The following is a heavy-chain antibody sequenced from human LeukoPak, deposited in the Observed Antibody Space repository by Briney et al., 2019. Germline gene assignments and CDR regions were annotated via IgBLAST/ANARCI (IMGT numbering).Heavy chain of an antibody. J-gene: IGHJ4*02. D-gene: IGHD3-3*01. CDR2: IYTSGST. Sequence: SQTLSLTCSVSGGSISRGSYYWSWIRQPAGKGLEWIGRIYTSGSTNYNPSLKSRVTISVDTSKNQFSLKLSSVTAADTAVYYCARDANDFWSGYSDYWGQGTLVTVSS. V-gene: IGHV4-61*02. CDR3: ARDANDFWSGYSDY. CDR1: GGSISRGSYY.